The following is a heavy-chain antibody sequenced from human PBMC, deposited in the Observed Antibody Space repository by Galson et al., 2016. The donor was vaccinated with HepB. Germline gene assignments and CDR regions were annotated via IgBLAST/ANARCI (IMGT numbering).Heavy chain of an antibody. D-gene: IGHD3-10*01. J-gene: IGHJ6*04. V-gene: IGHV4-59*01. CDR1: DGSIGSDY. Sequence: SETLSLTCTVSDGSIGSDYWSWIRQPPGKGLGWIAYILYTGRTNYNPSLKSRVTISVDTSKNQFSLKVTSVTAADTAVYYCAREGRFRELFSGMDVWGKGSTVTVSS. CDR2: ILYTGRT. CDR3: AREGRFRELFSGMDV.